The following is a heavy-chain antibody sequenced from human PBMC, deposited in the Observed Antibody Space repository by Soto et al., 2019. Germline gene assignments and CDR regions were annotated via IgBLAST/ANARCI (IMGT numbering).Heavy chain of an antibody. V-gene: IGHV3-30*18. J-gene: IGHJ4*02. CDR2: ISYDGSNK. Sequence: LRLSCAASGFTFSSYGMHWVRQAPGKGLEWVAVISYDGSNKYYADSVKGRFTISRDNSKNTLYLQMNSLRAEDTAVYYCAKGYGSGSYYNVPTDWGQGTLVTVSS. D-gene: IGHD3-10*01. CDR1: GFTFSSYG. CDR3: AKGYGSGSYYNVPTD.